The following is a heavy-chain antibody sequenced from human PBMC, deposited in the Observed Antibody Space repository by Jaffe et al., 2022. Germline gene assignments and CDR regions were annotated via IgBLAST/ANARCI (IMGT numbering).Heavy chain of an antibody. V-gene: IGHV4-34*01. CDR3: ARGGGLLWFGESLINWFDP. D-gene: IGHD3-10*01. CDR1: GGSFSGYY. CDR2: INHSGST. Sequence: QVQLQQWGAGLLKPSETLSLTCAVYGGSFSGYYWSWIRQPPGKGLEWIGEINHSGSTNYNPSLKSRVTISVDTSKNQFSLKLSSVTAADTAVYYCARGGGLLWFGESLINWFDPWGQGTLVTVSS. J-gene: IGHJ5*02.